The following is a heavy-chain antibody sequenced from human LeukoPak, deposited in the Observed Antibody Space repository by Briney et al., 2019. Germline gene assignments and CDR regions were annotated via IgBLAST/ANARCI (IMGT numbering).Heavy chain of an antibody. CDR3: ATIPLYGDYFDY. CDR2: IRYDGSNK. Sequence: GGSLRLSCAASGFTFSSYGMHWVRQAPGKGLEWVAFIRYDGSNKYYADSVKGRFTISRDNSKNTLYLQMNSLRAEDTAVYYCATIPLYGDYFDYWGQGTLVTVSS. D-gene: IGHD4-17*01. CDR1: GFTFSSYG. V-gene: IGHV3-30*02. J-gene: IGHJ4*02.